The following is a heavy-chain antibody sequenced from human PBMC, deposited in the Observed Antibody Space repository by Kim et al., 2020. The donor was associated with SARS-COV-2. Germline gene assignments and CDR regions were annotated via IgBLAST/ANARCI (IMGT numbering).Heavy chain of an antibody. CDR2: IYYSGST. CDR1: GGSISSGGYY. V-gene: IGHV4-31*03. D-gene: IGHD1-26*01. J-gene: IGHJ6*02. Sequence: SETLSLTCTVSGGSISSGGYYWSWIRQHPGKGLEWIGYIYYSGSTYYNPSLKSRVTISVDTSKNQFSLKLSSVTAADTAVYYCARDGGGVVGARDDYYYGMDVWGQGTTVTVSS. CDR3: ARDGGGVVGARDDYYYGMDV.